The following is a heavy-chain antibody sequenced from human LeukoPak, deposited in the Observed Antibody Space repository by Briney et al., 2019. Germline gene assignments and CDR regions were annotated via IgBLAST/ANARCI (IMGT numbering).Heavy chain of an antibody. CDR1: GFTFSSYE. CDR3: ARRVDGSGRYRGYYYYYMDV. V-gene: IGHV3-48*01. Sequence: QPGGSLRLSCATSGFTFSSYEMNWVRQAPGKGLEWVSYISSSSSTIYYADSVKGRFTISGDNAKNSLYLQMNSLRAEDTALYYCARRVDGSGRYRGYYYYYMDVWGTGTTVTISS. D-gene: IGHD3-10*01. J-gene: IGHJ6*03. CDR2: ISSSSSTI.